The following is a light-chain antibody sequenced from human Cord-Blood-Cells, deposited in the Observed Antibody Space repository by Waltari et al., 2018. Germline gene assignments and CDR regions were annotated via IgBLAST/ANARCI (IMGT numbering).Light chain of an antibody. J-gene: IGKJ1*01. V-gene: IGKV3-20*01. CDR2: GAS. CDR1: QSVSSSY. CDR3: QQYGSSPRT. Sequence: EIVLTQSPGTLSLSPGDRATLSCRASQSVSSSYLAWYQQKPGQAPRLLIYGASSRATGIPDRCSGSGSGTDFTLTISRLEPEDFAVYYCQQYGSSPRTFGQGTKVEIK.